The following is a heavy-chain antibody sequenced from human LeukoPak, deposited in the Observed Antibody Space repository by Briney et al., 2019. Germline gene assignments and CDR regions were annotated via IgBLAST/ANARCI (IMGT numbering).Heavy chain of an antibody. CDR2: VYRGGDI. J-gene: IGHJ4*02. CDR1: GFTASSNY. CDR3: ARGRQQLAHFDY. D-gene: IGHD6-13*01. Sequence: PGGSLRLSCAASGFTASSNYMSWVRQAPGKGLEWVSSVYRGGDIYYADSVKGRFTMSRDNPRNTLYLQMHSLRAEDTAVYYCARGRQQLAHFDYWGQGTLVTVSS. V-gene: IGHV3-66*01.